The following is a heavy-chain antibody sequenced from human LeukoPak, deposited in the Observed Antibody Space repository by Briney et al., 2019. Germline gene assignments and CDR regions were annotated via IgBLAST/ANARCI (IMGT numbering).Heavy chain of an antibody. CDR1: GYIFSSYA. J-gene: IGHJ4*02. CDR3: AKVAYYYGSGSYVDY. D-gene: IGHD3-10*01. V-gene: IGHV3-23*01. Sequence: GGSLRLSCAASGYIFSSYAMSWVRQAPGKGLEWVSSISGSGSITYYADSVKGRFTISRDNSKNTLYLQMNSLRAEDTALYYCAKVAYYYGSGSYVDYWGQGTLVTVSS. CDR2: ISGSGSIT.